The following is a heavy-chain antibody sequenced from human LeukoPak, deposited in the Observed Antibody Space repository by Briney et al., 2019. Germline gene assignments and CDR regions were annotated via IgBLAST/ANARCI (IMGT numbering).Heavy chain of an antibody. CDR3: ARRGGPIAAALNWYFDL. J-gene: IGHJ2*01. D-gene: IGHD6-13*01. Sequence: PSETLSLTCTVSGGSISSGGYYWSWIRQHPGKGLEWIGYIYYSGSTYYNPSLKSRVTISVDTSKNQFSLKLSSVTAADTAVYYCARRGGPIAAALNWYFDLWGRGTLVTVSS. V-gene: IGHV4-31*03. CDR1: GGSISSGGYY. CDR2: IYYSGST.